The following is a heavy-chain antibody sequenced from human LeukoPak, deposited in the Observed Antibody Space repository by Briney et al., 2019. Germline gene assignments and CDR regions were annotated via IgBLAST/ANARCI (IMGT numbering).Heavy chain of an antibody. CDR1: GYTFTSYG. J-gene: IGHJ4*02. V-gene: IGHV1-3*03. D-gene: IGHD2-21*02. CDR3: AREGRPYCGGDCYVDY. CDR2: INAGNGDT. Sequence: ASVKVSCKASGYTFTSYGISWVRQAPGQRLEWMGWINAGNGDTKYSQEFQGRVTITRDTSASTAYMEVSSLKSEDMAVYYCAREGRPYCGGDCYVDYWGQGTLVTVSS.